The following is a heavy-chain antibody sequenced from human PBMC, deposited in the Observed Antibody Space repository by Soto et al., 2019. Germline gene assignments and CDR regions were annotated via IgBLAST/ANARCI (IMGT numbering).Heavy chain of an antibody. Sequence: KTSETLSLTCTVSGGSINSGDYYWTWVRQPPGKGLEWIGYIYYDGNSQHNPSLKSRVTMSIDTSKNQFSLNLSSVTAADTAVYYCARDRRWLPRGPNNWLDLWGQGTRVTVSS. CDR3: ARDRRWLPRGPNNWLDL. J-gene: IGHJ5*02. D-gene: IGHD5-12*01. CDR2: IYYDGNS. V-gene: IGHV4-30-4*01. CDR1: GGSINSGDYY.